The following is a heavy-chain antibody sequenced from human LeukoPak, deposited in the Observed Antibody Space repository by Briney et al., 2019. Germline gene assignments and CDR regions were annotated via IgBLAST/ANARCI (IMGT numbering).Heavy chain of an antibody. D-gene: IGHD3-10*01. V-gene: IGHV1-69-2*01. CDR3: ARDHEERGPYLDL. CDR1: GYPFSDYY. Sequence: ASVKISCMASGYPFSDYYIHWLQQAPGKGLEWMGRIDPADGETTYAENFQGRVTFTADTSTYTIYMELNSLTLADRAVYFCARDHEERGPYLDLWGQGTQVIVSS. J-gene: IGHJ4*02. CDR2: IDPADGET.